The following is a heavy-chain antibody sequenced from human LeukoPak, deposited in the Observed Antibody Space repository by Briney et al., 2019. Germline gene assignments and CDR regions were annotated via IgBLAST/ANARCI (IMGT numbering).Heavy chain of an antibody. V-gene: IGHV3-30-3*01. D-gene: IGHD1-26*01. CDR1: GFTFSSYA. J-gene: IGHJ1*01. CDR3: ARAPWEWELLGYFQH. Sequence: GGTLRLSCAASGFTFSSYAMHWVRQAPGKGLEWVAVISYDGSNKYYADSVKGRFTISRDNSKNTLYLQMNSLRAEDTAVYYCARAPWEWELLGYFQHWGQGTLVTVSS. CDR2: ISYDGSNK.